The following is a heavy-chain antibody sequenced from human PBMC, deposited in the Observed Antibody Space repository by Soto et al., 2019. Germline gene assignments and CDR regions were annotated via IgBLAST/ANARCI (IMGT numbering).Heavy chain of an antibody. J-gene: IGHJ4*02. Sequence: QVQLVQSGAEVKKPGASVKVSCKASGYTFTSYAMHWVRQAPGQRLEWMGWINAGNGNTKYSQKFQGRVTITRDTSASAAYMELISLRSEDMAVYYCARVLNGYSHYSDYWGRGTLVTVSS. CDR1: GYTFTSYA. D-gene: IGHD5-18*01. CDR3: ARVLNGYSHYSDY. V-gene: IGHV1-3*01. CDR2: INAGNGNT.